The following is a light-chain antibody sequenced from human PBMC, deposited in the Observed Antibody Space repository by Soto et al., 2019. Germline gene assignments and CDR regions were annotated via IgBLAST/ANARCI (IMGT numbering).Light chain of an antibody. CDR1: QSVSSSF. J-gene: IGKJ2*01. CDR3: QQYGNSPQT. V-gene: IGKV3-20*01. CDR2: GTS. Sequence: EIVLTQSPGTLSLSPGERATLSCRASQSVSSSFLAWYQQKPGQAPRLLIYGTSSTATGIPDRFSGSGSGTDFTLTINRLEPEDFAVYYCQQYGNSPQTFGQGTKLEIK.